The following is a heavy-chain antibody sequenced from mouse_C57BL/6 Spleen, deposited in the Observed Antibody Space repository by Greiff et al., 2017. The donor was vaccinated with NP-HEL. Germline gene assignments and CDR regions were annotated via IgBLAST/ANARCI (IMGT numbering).Heavy chain of an antibody. V-gene: IGHV1-52*01. D-gene: IGHD3-2*02. CDR3: ARPAAQVYYFDY. J-gene: IGHJ2*01. CDR1: GYTFTSYW. CDR2: IDPSDSET. Sequence: QVQLQQPGAELVRPGSSVKLSCKASGYTFTSYWMHWVKQRPIQGLEWIGNIDPSDSETHYNQKFKDKATLTVDKYSSTAYMQLSSLTSEDSAVYYCARPAAQVYYFDYWGQGTTLTVSS.